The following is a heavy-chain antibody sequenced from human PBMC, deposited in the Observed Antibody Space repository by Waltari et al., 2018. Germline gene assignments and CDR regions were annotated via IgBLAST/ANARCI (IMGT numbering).Heavy chain of an antibody. CDR1: GFTFDDYA. CDR3: ARAGATQIYWYFDL. D-gene: IGHD1-26*01. CDR2: ISWNSGSI. V-gene: IGHV3-9*01. J-gene: IGHJ2*01. Sequence: EVQLVESGGGLVQPGRSLRLSCAASGFTFDDYAMHWVRQAPGKGLEWVSGISWNSGSIGYADSVKGRFTISRDNAKNSLYLQMNSLRAEDTAVYYCARAGATQIYWYFDLWGRGTLVTVSS.